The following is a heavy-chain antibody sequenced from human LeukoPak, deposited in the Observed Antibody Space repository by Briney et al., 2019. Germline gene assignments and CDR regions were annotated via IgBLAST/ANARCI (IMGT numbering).Heavy chain of an antibody. CDR2: ISAYNGNT. Sequence: ASVKVSCKASGYTFTSDGISWVRQAPGQGVEWMGWISAYNGNTNYAQKLQGRVTMTTDTSTSTAYMELRSLRSDDTAVYYCARFAGLFGAFDIWGQGTMVTVSS. V-gene: IGHV1-18*01. D-gene: IGHD3-10*02. CDR1: GYTFTSDG. CDR3: ARFAGLFGAFDI. J-gene: IGHJ3*02.